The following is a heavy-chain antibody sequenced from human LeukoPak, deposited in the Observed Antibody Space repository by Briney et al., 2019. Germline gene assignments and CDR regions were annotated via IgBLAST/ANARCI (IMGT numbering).Heavy chain of an antibody. D-gene: IGHD2-2*01. J-gene: IGHJ5*02. CDR2: IYPGDSDT. CDR1: GYSFTSYW. V-gene: IGHV5-51*01. CDR3: ARRDCSSTSCQGFDP. Sequence: ASVKVSCKGPGYSFTSYWIGWVRQMPGKGLEWMGIIYPGDSDTRYSPSFQGQVTISADKSISTAYLQWSSLKASDTAMYYCARRDCSSTSCQGFDPWGQGTLVTVSS.